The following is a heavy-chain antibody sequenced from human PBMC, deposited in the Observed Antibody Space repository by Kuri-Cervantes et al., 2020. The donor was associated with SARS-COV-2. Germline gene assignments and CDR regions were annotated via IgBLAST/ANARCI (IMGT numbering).Heavy chain of an antibody. Sequence: GGSLRLSCAATGFTFSSYAMGWVRQAPGKGLEWVSVISRSGDSTFDADSVRGRFTISRDNSKNTLYLQMNSLRAEDTAVYYCARDLGYGFWSGYKGYLQDWGQGTLVTVSS. CDR1: GFTFSSYA. V-gene: IGHV3-23*01. CDR3: ARDLGYGFWSGYKGYLQD. D-gene: IGHD3-3*01. J-gene: IGHJ1*01. CDR2: ISRSGDST.